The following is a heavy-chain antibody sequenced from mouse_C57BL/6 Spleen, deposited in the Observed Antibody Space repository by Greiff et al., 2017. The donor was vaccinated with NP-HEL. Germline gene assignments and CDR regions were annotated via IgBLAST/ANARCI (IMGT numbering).Heavy chain of an antibody. CDR1: GYAFSSSW. D-gene: IGHD3-2*02. J-gene: IGHJ4*01. V-gene: IGHV1-82*01. CDR2: IYPGDGDT. Sequence: QVQLKESGPELVKPGASVKISCKASGYAFSSSWMNWVKQRPGKGLEWIGRIYPGDGDTNYNGKFKGKATLTADKSSSTAYMQLSSLTSEDSAVYFCARQLRPVEDAMDYWGQGTSVTVSS. CDR3: ARQLRPVEDAMDY.